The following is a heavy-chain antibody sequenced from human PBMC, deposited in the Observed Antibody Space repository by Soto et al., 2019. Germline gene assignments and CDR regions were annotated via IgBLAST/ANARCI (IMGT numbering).Heavy chain of an antibody. CDR2: IWYDGSNK. CDR1: GFTFSSYG. CDR3: ARDVMVTAMVMWYFDL. V-gene: IGHV3-33*01. D-gene: IGHD2-21*02. J-gene: IGHJ2*01. Sequence: QVQLVESGGGVVQPGRSLRLSCAASGFTFSSYGMHWVRQAPGKGLEWVAVIWYDGSNKYYADSVKGRFTISRDNSKNTPYLQMNSLRAEDTAVYYCARDVMVTAMVMWYFDLWGRGTLVTVSS.